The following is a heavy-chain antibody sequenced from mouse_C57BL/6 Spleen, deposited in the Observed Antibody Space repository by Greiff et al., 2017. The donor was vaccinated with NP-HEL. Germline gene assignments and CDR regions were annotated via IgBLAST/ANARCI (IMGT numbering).Heavy chain of an antibody. CDR1: GYTFTSYW. Sequence: QVQLQQPGAELVMPGASVKLSCKASGYTFTSYWMHWVKQRPGQGLEWIGVIDPSDSYTNYNQKFKGKSTLTVDKSSSTAYMQLSSLTSEDSAVYYCARRGTWYFDVWGTGTTVTVSS. V-gene: IGHV1-69*01. CDR3: ARRGTWYFDV. D-gene: IGHD2-14*01. CDR2: IDPSDSYT. J-gene: IGHJ1*03.